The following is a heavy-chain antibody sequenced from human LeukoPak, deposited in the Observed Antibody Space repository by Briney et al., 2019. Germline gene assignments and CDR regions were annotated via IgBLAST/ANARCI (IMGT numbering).Heavy chain of an antibody. D-gene: IGHD4/OR15-4a*01. CDR2: IIPIFGTA. CDR3: ARSYISLYGAQNYYYGMDV. Sequence: SVKVSCKASGGTFSSYAISWVRQAPGQGLEWMGGIIPIFGTANYAQKFQGRVTVTADESTSTAYMELSSLRSEDTAVYYCARSYISLYGAQNYYYGMDVWGQGTTVTVSS. CDR1: GGTFSSYA. J-gene: IGHJ6*02. V-gene: IGHV1-69*13.